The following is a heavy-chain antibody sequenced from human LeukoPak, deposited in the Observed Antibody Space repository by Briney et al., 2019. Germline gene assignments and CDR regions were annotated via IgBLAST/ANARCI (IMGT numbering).Heavy chain of an antibody. V-gene: IGHV1-69*13. D-gene: IGHD3-22*01. CDR1: GGTFSSYA. Sequence: ASVKVSCKASGGTFSSYAISWVRQSPGQGLEWMGGIIPIFGTANYAQKFQGRVTITADESTSTAYMELSSLRSEDTAVYYCARDVYHSGGYLYNYYYGMDVWGQGTTVTVSS. J-gene: IGHJ6*02. CDR3: ARDVYHSGGYLYNYYYGMDV. CDR2: IIPIFGTA.